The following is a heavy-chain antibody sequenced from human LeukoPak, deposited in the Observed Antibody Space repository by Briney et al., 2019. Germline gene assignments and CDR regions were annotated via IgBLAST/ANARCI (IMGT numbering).Heavy chain of an antibody. CDR2: ISYSGST. J-gene: IGHJ4*02. CDR3: ARLPTVTFFDY. V-gene: IGHV4-30-2*03. CDR1: GGSISSAGYS. D-gene: IGHD4-17*01. Sequence: SETLSLTCTVSGGSISSAGYSWSWIRQPPGKGLEWIGYISYSGSTDYNPSLKSRVTISVETSKNQFSRKLSSVTAGDTAVYYCARLPTVTFFDYWGQGTLVTVSS.